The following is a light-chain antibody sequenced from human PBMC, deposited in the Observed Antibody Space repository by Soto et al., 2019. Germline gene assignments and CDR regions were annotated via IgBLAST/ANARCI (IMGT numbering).Light chain of an antibody. Sequence: EIVLTQSPATLSVSPGERATLSCRASQSVSSNLAWYQQQPGQAPRLLIYTTSNRATGIPARFSGSGSGTEFSLCISSLQSEDFAVYYCQQYNNGPSLTFGQGTKVEIK. CDR3: QQYNNGPSLT. CDR1: QSVSSN. CDR2: TTS. V-gene: IGKV3-15*01. J-gene: IGKJ1*01.